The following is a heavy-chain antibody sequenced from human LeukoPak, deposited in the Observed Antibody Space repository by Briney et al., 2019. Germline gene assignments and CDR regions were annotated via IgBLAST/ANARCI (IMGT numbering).Heavy chain of an antibody. J-gene: IGHJ3*01. CDR2: KYDSGSA. CDR3: ATPYCSSISCLDVFNL. CDR1: GVSVSDGRYY. V-gene: IGHV4-31*03. D-gene: IGHD2-2*01. Sequence: PSQTLSLTCSVSGVSVSDGRYYWTWIRQHPGKGLECIVYKYDSGSAKYNPSLKSRLTISIDTSKNQFSLHLSAVTDADTATYYCATPYCSSISCLDVFNLWGQGTRVSVPS.